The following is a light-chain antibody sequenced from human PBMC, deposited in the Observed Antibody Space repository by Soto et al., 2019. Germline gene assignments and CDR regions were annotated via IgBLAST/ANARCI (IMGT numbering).Light chain of an antibody. CDR2: GNS. J-gene: IGLJ2*01. Sequence: QLVLTQPPSVSGAPGQRVTISCTGSSSNLGAGYDVHWYQHLPGTAPKLLIFGNSHRPSGVPDRFSGSKSGTSASLAITGLQAEDEADYYCQSYDSSLSGSVFGGGTQLTVL. V-gene: IGLV1-40*01. CDR3: QSYDSSLSGSV. CDR1: SSNLGAGYD.